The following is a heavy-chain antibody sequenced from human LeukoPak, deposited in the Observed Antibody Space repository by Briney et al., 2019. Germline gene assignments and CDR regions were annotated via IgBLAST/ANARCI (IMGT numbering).Heavy chain of an antibody. Sequence: GGSLRLSCAASGFTFSDYYMSWIRQAPGRGLEWVSYISSSSSTIYYADSVKGRFTISRDNAKNSLYLQMNSLRAEDTAVYYCARSEVHLDYYDSSGYYFWGQGTLVTVSS. CDR2: ISSSSSTI. CDR3: ARSEVHLDYYDSSGYYF. CDR1: GFTFSDYY. J-gene: IGHJ4*02. D-gene: IGHD3-22*01. V-gene: IGHV3-11*04.